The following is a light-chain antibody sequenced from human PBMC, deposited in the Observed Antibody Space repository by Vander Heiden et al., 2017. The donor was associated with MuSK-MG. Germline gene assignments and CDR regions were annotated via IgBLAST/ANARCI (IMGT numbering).Light chain of an antibody. CDR2: WAS. J-gene: IGKJ1*01. V-gene: IGKV4-1*01. CDR1: QSVLHSSNNKNY. Sequence: DIVMTQSPDSLAVSLGERATINCKSSQSVLHSSNNKNYLAWYQQKPGQPPKLVINWASTREAGVPDRFSGSGSGTDFTLTISGLQAEDVAVYYCQQYYSSPQTFGQGTKVEIK. CDR3: QQYYSSPQT.